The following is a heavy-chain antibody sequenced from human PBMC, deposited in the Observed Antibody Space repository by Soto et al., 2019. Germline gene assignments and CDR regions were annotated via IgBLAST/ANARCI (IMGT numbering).Heavy chain of an antibody. D-gene: IGHD2-15*01. Sequence: PSETLSLTCAVYGGSFSGYYWSWIRQPPGKGLEWIGEINHSGSTNYNPSLKSRVTISVDTSKNQFSLKLSSVTAADTAVYYCARVPLHGWSDAFDIWGQGTMVTVSS. CDR2: INHSGST. CDR3: ARVPLHGWSDAFDI. CDR1: GGSFSGYY. J-gene: IGHJ3*02. V-gene: IGHV4-34*01.